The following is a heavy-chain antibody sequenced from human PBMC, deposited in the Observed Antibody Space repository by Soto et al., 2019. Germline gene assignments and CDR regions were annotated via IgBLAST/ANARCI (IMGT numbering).Heavy chain of an antibody. CDR2: IYYSGPT. Sequence: QVQLQESGPGLVKPSETLSLTCTVSGGSVSSDSNYWSWIRQPPGKGLEWIGYIYYSGPTKYNPPLKSRITISVDSSKNQLSLKLSSVTAADTAVYYCARGYSHYAYWGRGTLVTVSS. V-gene: IGHV4-61*01. J-gene: IGHJ4*02. CDR1: GGSVSSDSNY. D-gene: IGHD4-4*01. CDR3: ARGYSHYAY.